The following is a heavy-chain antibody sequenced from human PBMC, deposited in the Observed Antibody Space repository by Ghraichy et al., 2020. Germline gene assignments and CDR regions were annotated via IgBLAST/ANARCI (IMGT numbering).Heavy chain of an antibody. Sequence: ETLSLTCAASRFNFSNYAMTWVRQAPGKGLEWVSAISGSGGSTYYADSGKDRFTISRDNSKNTLYLQMNSLRAEDTAVYYCAKLFPRIVVVPAAGMDVWGQGTTVTVSS. V-gene: IGHV3-23*01. J-gene: IGHJ6*02. CDR3: AKLFPRIVVVPAAGMDV. D-gene: IGHD2-2*01. CDR1: RFNFSNYA. CDR2: ISGSGGST.